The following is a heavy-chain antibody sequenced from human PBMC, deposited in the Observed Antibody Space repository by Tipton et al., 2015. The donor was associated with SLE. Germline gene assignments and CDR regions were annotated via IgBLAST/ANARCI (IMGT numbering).Heavy chain of an antibody. D-gene: IGHD3-9*01. Sequence: TLSLTCSVAGLSMTTRPWWTWVRQPPGKGLEWVGEVHHTGGNNYNPSLRSRVTISVDTSKNQFSLKLSSVTAADTAVYYCARDPGMSRYLDGRYFDYWGRGTQVTVSS. CDR1: GLSMTTRPW. J-gene: IGHJ4*02. CDR2: VHHTGGN. CDR3: ARDPGMSRYLDGRYFDY. V-gene: IGHV4-4*02.